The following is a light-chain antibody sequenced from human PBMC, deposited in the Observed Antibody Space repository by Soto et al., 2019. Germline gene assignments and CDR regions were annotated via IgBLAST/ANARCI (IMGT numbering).Light chain of an antibody. J-gene: IGLJ2*01. Sequence: QSALTQPPSASGSPGQSVTISCTGTSSDVGGYNYVSWYQQHPGKAPKFLIFEVSRRPSGVPDRFSGSKSGNTASLTVSGLHADDEADYYCSYYAGSKNPVIFGGGTKLTV. CDR2: EVS. V-gene: IGLV2-8*01. CDR1: SSDVGGYNY. CDR3: SYYAGSKNPVI.